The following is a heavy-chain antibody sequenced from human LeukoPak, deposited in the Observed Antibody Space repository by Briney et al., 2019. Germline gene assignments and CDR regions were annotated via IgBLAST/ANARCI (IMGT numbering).Heavy chain of an antibody. J-gene: IGHJ4*02. CDR1: GGSISSYY. CDR3: ARDVYYYDSSGHRLLDY. Sequence: SETLSLTCTVSGGSISSYYWSWIRQPAGKGLEWIGRIHPSESTNYNPSLKSRVTMSADTSKNQFSLKLSSVTAADTAVYYCARDVYYYDSSGHRLLDYWGQGTLVTVSS. D-gene: IGHD3-22*01. V-gene: IGHV4-4*07. CDR2: IHPSEST.